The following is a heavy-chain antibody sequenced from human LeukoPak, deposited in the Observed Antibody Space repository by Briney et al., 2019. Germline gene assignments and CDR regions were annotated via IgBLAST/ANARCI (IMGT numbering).Heavy chain of an antibody. D-gene: IGHD4-23*01. V-gene: IGHV4-39*01. CDR2: IYYSGST. CDR3: ARYGGNSVFDY. J-gene: IGHJ4*02. Sequence: SEALSLTCTVSGGSINSSSYFWGWIRQPPGKGLEWVGSIYYSGSTYYNPSLKSRVTISVDSSKSQFSLKLNSLTTADTAVYFCARYGGNSVFDYWGQGTLVTVSS. CDR1: GGSINSSSYF.